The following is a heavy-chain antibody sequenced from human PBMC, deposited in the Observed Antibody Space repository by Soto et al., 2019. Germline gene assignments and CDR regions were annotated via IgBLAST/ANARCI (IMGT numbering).Heavy chain of an antibody. CDR3: ARDTGYSYGAYYDY. D-gene: IGHD5-18*01. Sequence: TLSLTCSVSCVSVTSYYLNCIRQPAGKGLEWIGRIFNRGSTSYNPSLKSRVTVSLDTSKNQISLRLNSVAAADTAVYYCARDTGYSYGAYYDYWGQGTLVTVSS. J-gene: IGHJ4*02. CDR1: CVSVTSYY. CDR2: IFNRGST. V-gene: IGHV4-4*07.